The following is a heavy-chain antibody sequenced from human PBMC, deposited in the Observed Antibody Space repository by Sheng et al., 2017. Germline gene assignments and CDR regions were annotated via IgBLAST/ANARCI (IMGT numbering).Heavy chain of an antibody. CDR2: ISAYTGNT. CDR1: GYTFTDYG. J-gene: IGHJ6*02. D-gene: IGHD5-12*01. Sequence: QVQLVQSGGEVKKPGASVRVSCKASGYTFTDYGFTWVRQAPGQGLEWMGWISAYTGNTNYAQNLQGRVTMTTDTSTSTAYMELRSLRSDDTSVYYCARGGGGYNRDDGMDVWGQGTTVTVSS. CDR3: ARGGGGYNRDDGMDV. V-gene: IGHV1-18*01.